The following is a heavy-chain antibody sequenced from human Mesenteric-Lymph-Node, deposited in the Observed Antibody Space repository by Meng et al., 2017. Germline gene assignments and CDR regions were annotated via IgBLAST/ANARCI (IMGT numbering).Heavy chain of an antibody. J-gene: IGHJ4*02. V-gene: IGHV1-69*01. CDR1: GGTFSSYA. Sequence: QVQVVQSGAEVKKPGSSVKVSCKASGGTFSSYAISWVRQAPGQGLEWMGGIIPIFGTANYAQKFQGRVTITADESTSTAYMELSSLRSEDTAVYYCARGDAYYYDSSGYYFHWGQGTLVTVSS. D-gene: IGHD3-22*01. CDR2: IIPIFGTA. CDR3: ARGDAYYYDSSGYYFH.